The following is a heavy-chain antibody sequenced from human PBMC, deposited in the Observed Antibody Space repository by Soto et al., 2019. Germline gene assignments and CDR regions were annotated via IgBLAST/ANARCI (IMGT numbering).Heavy chain of an antibody. CDR2: INHRGST. CDR3: ARDGFCTSTTCRVGNWFDP. CDR1: GGSFSGYY. J-gene: IGHJ5*02. D-gene: IGHD2-2*01. Sequence: SETLSLTCVVYGGSFSGYYWSWIRQSPGKGLEWIGGINHRGSTNYNPSLESRVTISVDTSKNQFSLKLPSVTATDTAMYYCARDGFCTSTTCRVGNWFDPWGQGTLVTVSS. V-gene: IGHV4-34*01.